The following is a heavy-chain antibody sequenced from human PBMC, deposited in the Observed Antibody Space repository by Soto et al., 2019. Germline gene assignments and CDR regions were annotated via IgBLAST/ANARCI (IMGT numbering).Heavy chain of an antibody. CDR2: TYYRSKWYN. Sequence: PSQTLSLTCAISGDSVSSNSAAWNWIRRSPSRGLEWLGRTYYRSKWYNDYAVSVKSRITINPDTSKNQFPLQLNSVTPEDMAVHYCARGYSSSWYPNYYYYGMDVWGQGTTVTVSS. D-gene: IGHD6-13*01. J-gene: IGHJ6*02. V-gene: IGHV6-1*01. CDR1: GDSVSSNSAA. CDR3: ARGYSSSWYPNYYYYGMDV.